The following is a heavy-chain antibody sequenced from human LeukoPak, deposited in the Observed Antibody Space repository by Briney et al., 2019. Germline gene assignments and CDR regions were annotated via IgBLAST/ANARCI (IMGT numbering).Heavy chain of an antibody. CDR1: GGSFSGYY. D-gene: IGHD3-22*01. CDR3: ARHPYYDSSGYIEPDAFDI. V-gene: IGHV4-59*08. J-gene: IGHJ3*02. Sequence: PSETLSLTCAVYGGSFSGYYWSWIRQPPGKGLEWIGYIYYSGSTNYNPSLKSRVTISVDTSKNQFSLKLSSVTAADTAVYYCARHPYYDSSGYIEPDAFDIWGQGTMVTVSS. CDR2: IYYSGST.